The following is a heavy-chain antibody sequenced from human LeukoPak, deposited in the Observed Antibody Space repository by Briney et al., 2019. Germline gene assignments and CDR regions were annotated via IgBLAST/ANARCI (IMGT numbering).Heavy chain of an antibody. V-gene: IGHV3-30*03. D-gene: IGHD3-3*01. CDR1: GITFSSYS. Sequence: PGGSLRLSCAASGITFSSYSMNWVRQAPGKGLEWVAIISNDGSRKYYAHSVEGRFTISRDNSKNTLYLQMDSLRAEDTAVYYCARDRAWNYFDYWGQGTLVTVSS. CDR2: ISNDGSRK. CDR3: ARDRAWNYFDY. J-gene: IGHJ4*02.